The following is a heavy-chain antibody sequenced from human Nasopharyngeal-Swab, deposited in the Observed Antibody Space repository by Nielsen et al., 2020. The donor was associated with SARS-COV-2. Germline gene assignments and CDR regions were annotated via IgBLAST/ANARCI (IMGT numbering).Heavy chain of an antibody. CDR2: IYPDDSDT. D-gene: IGHD2-15*01. V-gene: IGHV5-51*01. Sequence: VRQMPGKGLEWMGHIYPDDSDTTYSPSLQGHVTISVDKSINTAYVQWSSLQASDTAMYYCARLTRRSGRDVYYYMDVWGKGTTVTVSS. J-gene: IGHJ6*03. CDR3: ARLTRRSGRDVYYYMDV.